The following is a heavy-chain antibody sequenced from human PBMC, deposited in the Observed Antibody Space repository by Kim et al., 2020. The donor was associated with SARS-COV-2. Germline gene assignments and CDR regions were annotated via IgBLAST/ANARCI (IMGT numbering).Heavy chain of an antibody. Sequence: SETLSLTCTVSGGSISSYYWSWIRQPPGKGLEWIGYIYYSGSTNYNPSLKSRVTISVDTSKNQFSLKLSSVTAADTAVYYCARSHSGYSSSWDYWGQGTLVTVSS. J-gene: IGHJ4*02. V-gene: IGHV4-59*13. D-gene: IGHD6-13*01. CDR3: ARSHSGYSSSWDY. CDR1: GGSISSYY. CDR2: IYYSGST.